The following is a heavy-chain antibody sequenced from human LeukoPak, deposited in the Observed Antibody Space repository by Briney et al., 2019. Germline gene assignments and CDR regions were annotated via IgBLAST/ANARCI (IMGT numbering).Heavy chain of an antibody. CDR3: ARGQINPGHFDY. CDR2: MNPNSGNT. V-gene: IGHV1-8*01. J-gene: IGHJ4*02. CDR1: GYTFTSYD. Sequence: RASMKVSCKASGYTFTSYDINWVRQATGQGLEWMGWMNPNSGNTGYAQKFQGRVTMTRNTSISTAYMELSSLRSEDTAVYYCARGQINPGHFDYWGQGTLVTVSS.